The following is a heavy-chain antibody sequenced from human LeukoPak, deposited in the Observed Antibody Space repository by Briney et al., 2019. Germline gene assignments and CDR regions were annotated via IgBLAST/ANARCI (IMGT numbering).Heavy chain of an antibody. CDR3: ARDQWVRYYYDSSGYFAGGDY. Sequence: ASVKVSCKASGYTFTSYDINWVRQATGQGLEWMGWMNPNSGNTGYAQKFQGRVTITRNTSISTAYMELSSLSSEDTAVYYCARDQWVRYYYDSSGYFAGGDYWGQGTLVTVSS. J-gene: IGHJ4*02. CDR2: MNPNSGNT. CDR1: GYTFTSYD. D-gene: IGHD3-22*01. V-gene: IGHV1-8*03.